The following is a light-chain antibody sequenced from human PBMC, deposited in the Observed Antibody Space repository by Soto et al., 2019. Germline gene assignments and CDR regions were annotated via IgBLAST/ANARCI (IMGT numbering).Light chain of an antibody. CDR1: SSNIGAGYD. CDR3: QSYDIRLSGV. CDR2: GNN. Sequence: QPVLTQPPSVSGAPGQRVTISCTGSSSNIGAGYDVHWYQQLPGTAPKLLIYGNNNRPSGVPDRFSGSKSGTSASLAITGLQAEDEADYYCQSYDIRLSGVFGGGTKLTVL. J-gene: IGLJ3*02. V-gene: IGLV1-40*01.